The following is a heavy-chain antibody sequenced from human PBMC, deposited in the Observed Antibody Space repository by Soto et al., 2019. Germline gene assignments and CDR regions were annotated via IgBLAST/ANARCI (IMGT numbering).Heavy chain of an antibody. J-gene: IGHJ4*02. D-gene: IGHD2-15*01. V-gene: IGHV3-74*01. Sequence: GGSLRLSCEASGFNFRDFWMHWVRQPPGKGPEWVSNIPSDGRDVSYADSVRGRFTISRDDARNTLYLQMSDLRVEDTAIYYCTRDDSGLGIDYWGQGAQVTGSP. CDR2: IPSDGRDV. CDR3: TRDDSGLGIDY. CDR1: GFNFRDFW.